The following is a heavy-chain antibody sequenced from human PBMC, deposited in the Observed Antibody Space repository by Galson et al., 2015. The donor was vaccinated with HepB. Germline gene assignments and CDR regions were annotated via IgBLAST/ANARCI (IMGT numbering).Heavy chain of an antibody. V-gene: IGHV4-59*01. D-gene: IGHD5-18*01. CDR1: GGSISSYY. CDR3: ARGGQLWLPNYYYGMDV. CDR2: IYYSGST. J-gene: IGHJ6*02. Sequence: ETLSLTCTVSGGSISSYYWSWIRQPPGKGLEWIGYIYYSGSTNYNPSLKSRVTISVDTSKNQFSLKLSSVTAADTAVYYCARGGQLWLPNYYYGMDVWGQGTTVTVSS.